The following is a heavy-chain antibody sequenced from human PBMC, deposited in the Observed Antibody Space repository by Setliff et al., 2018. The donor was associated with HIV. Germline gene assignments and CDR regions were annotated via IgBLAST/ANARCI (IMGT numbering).Heavy chain of an antibody. J-gene: IGHJ4*02. D-gene: IGHD3-3*01. Sequence: ASVKVSCKASGYTFTSYGISWVRQAPGQGLEWMGWISAYNGNTNYAQKLQGRVTMTTDTSTSTAYMELRSLRSDDTAVYYCARDITYYNFWSGYYPGFDYWGQGTVVTV. CDR1: GYTFTSYG. V-gene: IGHV1-18*01. CDR2: ISAYNGNT. CDR3: ARDITYYNFWSGYYPGFDY.